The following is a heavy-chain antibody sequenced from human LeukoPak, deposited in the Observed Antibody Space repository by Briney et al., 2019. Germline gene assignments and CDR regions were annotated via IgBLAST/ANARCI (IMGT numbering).Heavy chain of an antibody. J-gene: IGHJ6*03. D-gene: IGHD3-10*01. CDR1: GYSFTSYW. CDR3: ARHYYGSGAALGDYYYMDV. V-gene: IGHV5-51*01. Sequence: GESLKISCKGSGYSFTSYWIGWVRQMPGKGLEWMGIIYPGDSDTRYSPSFQGQVTISADKSISTAYLQWSSLKASDTAMYYCARHYYGSGAALGDYYYMDVWGKGTAVIVSS. CDR2: IYPGDSDT.